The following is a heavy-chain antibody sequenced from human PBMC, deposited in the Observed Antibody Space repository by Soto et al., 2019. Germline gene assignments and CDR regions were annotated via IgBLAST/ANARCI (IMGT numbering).Heavy chain of an antibody. CDR1: GGSISSRGDY. CDR2: IYYNGNA. V-gene: IGHV4-39*01. CDR3: AKSGGIIVIPDY. J-gene: IGHJ4*02. D-gene: IGHD3-16*02. Sequence: SETLSLTCFVSGGSISSRGDYWVWIRQSPGKGLEWIGNIYYNGNAYYNPSFKSRCTISVDTSKNQFSLTLRSVTAADTAVYYCAKSGGIIVIPDYWGQGTRVTVSS.